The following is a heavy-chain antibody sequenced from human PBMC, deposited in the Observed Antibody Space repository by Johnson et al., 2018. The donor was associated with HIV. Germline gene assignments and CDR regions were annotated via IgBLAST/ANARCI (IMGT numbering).Heavy chain of an antibody. J-gene: IGHJ3*02. D-gene: IGHD3-22*01. Sequence: QVQLVESGGGVVQPGRSLRLSCAASGFTFNNYDMHWVRQAPGKGLEWVAFIRYDGSYKYYADSVKGRFTISRDNSKNTLYVQMNSLRAEDTAVYYCARERDDSSGYYYHDAFDIWGQGTLVTVSS. CDR1: GFTFNNYD. CDR2: IRYDGSYK. CDR3: ARERDDSSGYYYHDAFDI. V-gene: IGHV3-30*02.